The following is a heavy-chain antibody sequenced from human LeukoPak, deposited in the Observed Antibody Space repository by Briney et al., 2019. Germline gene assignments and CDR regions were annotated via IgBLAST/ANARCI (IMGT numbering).Heavy chain of an antibody. V-gene: IGHV1-2*02. CDR3: ARVGSTVTTEGDY. Sequence: ASVKISCKASGYTFTGYYMHWVRQAPGQGLEWMGWINPNSGGTNYAQTFQGRVTMTSDTSIITAYMELSRLRSDDTAEYYCARVGSTVTTEGDYWGQGTLVTVSS. D-gene: IGHD4-11*01. J-gene: IGHJ4*01. CDR1: GYTFTGYY. CDR2: INPNSGGT.